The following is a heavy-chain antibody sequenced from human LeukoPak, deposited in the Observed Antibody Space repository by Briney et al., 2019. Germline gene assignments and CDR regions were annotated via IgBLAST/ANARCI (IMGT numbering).Heavy chain of an antibody. V-gene: IGHV3-7*01. Sequence: TGGSLRLSCAASGFTFSSYWMSWVRQAPGKGLEWVANIKQDGSEKYYVDSVKGRFTISRDNAKNSLYLQMNSLRAEDTAVYYCASVPPDWGSGSYYYWGQGTLVTVSS. J-gene: IGHJ4*02. D-gene: IGHD3-10*01. CDR3: ASVPPDWGSGSYYY. CDR1: GFTFSSYW. CDR2: IKQDGSEK.